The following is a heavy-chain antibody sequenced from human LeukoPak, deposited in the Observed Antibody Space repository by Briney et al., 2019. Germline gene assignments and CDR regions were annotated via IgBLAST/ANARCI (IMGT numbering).Heavy chain of an antibody. Sequence: GGSLRLSCAASEFTFSNYAMSWVRQAPGKGLEWVSGITARGGYTYYTDSVKGRFTISRDNSKNTMYLQMNSLRAEDTAVYYCAKDYSSGWYLDYWGQGTLVTVSS. J-gene: IGHJ4*02. CDR1: EFTFSNYA. D-gene: IGHD6-19*01. CDR2: ITARGGYT. V-gene: IGHV3-23*01. CDR3: AKDYSSGWYLDY.